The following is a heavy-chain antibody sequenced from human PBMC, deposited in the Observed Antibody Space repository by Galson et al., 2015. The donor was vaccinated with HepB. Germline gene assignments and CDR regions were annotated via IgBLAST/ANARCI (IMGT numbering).Heavy chain of an antibody. D-gene: IGHD1-26*01. Sequence: SVKVSCKATGSTSSDQYLHWVRQAPGQGLEWMGIINPSGGSTTYAQNFQGKVTMTRDTSTDTVYMELSNLKPEDTALYYCARQKAVGGGDYWGQGTLVTVSS. V-gene: IGHV1-46*01. CDR1: GSTSSDQY. J-gene: IGHJ4*02. CDR2: INPSGGST. CDR3: ARQKAVGGGDY.